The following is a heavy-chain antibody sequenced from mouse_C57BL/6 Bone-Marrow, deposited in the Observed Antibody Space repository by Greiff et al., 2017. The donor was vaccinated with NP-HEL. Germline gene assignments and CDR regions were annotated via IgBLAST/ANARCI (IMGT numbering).Heavy chain of an antibody. V-gene: IGHV6-6*01. Sequence: EVQLVESGGGLVQPGGSMKLSCAASGFTFSDAWMDWVRQSPEKGLEWVAEIRNKANNHATYYAESVKGRFTISSDDSKSSVYLQMNSLRAEDTGIYYCTKIYYDYDGAWFAYWGQGTLVTVSA. CDR2: IRNKANNHAT. D-gene: IGHD2-4*01. J-gene: IGHJ3*01. CDR3: TKIYYDYDGAWFAY. CDR1: GFTFSDAW.